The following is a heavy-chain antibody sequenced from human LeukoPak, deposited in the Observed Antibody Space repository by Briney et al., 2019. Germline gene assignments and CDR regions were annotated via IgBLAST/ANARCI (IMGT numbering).Heavy chain of an antibody. J-gene: IGHJ6*02. V-gene: IGHV1-69*01. D-gene: IGHD1-26*01. CDR3: AGEDLSGSYGDYYYGMDV. Sequence: RQXXGXGLEWMGXXIPIFGTANYAQKFQGRVTITADESTSTAYMELSSLRSEDTAVYYCAGEDLSGSYGDYYYGMDVWGQGTTVTVSS. CDR2: XIPIFGTA.